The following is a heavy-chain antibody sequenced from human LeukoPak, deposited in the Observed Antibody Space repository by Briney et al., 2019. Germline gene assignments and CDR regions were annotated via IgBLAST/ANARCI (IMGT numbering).Heavy chain of an antibody. J-gene: IGHJ4*02. Sequence: GGSLRLSCAASRFTFSSYGMHWVRQAPGKGLEWVAVISYDGSNKYYADSVKGRFTISRDNSKNTLYLQMNSLRAEDTAVYYCAKDRGSLDYWGQGTLVTVSS. D-gene: IGHD3-10*01. V-gene: IGHV3-30*18. CDR2: ISYDGSNK. CDR3: AKDRGSLDY. CDR1: RFTFSSYG.